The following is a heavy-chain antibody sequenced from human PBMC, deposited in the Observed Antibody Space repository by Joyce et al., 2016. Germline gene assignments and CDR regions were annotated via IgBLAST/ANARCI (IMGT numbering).Heavy chain of an antibody. Sequence: QVQLVQSGGGVVQPGRSLRLSCTASGFTFRSHAIHWVRQAPGKGLEWVAFNSYDGSNEYFADSVRGRFTINRDNSRNTVYLQMEGLRPEDTAVYYCARDHRVEAVEIYYFDYWGQGTLVTVSS. CDR3: ARDHRVEAVEIYYFDY. CDR2: NSYDGSNE. V-gene: IGHV3-30-3*01. J-gene: IGHJ4*02. D-gene: IGHD5-24*01. CDR1: GFTFRSHA.